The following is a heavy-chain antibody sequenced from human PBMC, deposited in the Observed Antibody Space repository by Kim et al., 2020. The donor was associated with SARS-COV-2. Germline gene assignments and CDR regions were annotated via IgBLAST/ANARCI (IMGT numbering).Heavy chain of an antibody. V-gene: IGHV3-21*04. CDR1: GFTFSSYS. J-gene: IGHJ6*02. CDR3: ARDFIGVAAAPYMDV. Sequence: GGSLRLSCAASGFTFSSYSMNWVRQAPGKGLEWVSSISSSSSYIYYADSVKGRFTISRDNAKNSLYLQMNSLRAEDTAVYYCARDFIGVAAAPYMDVWGQGTTVTVSS. D-gene: IGHD6-13*01. CDR2: ISSSSSYI.